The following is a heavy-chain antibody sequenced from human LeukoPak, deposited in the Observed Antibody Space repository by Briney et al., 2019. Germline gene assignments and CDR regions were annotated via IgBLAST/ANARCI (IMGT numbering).Heavy chain of an antibody. V-gene: IGHV3-23*01. CDR3: AKEGSGWHYFDN. CDR1: GFTFSSHA. Sequence: GGSLRLSCAASGFTFSSHAMSWVRQAPGKGLEWVSGISGSGGRTYYADSVKGRFTISRDNSKNTLYLRMNSLRAEDTAVYYCAKEGSGWHYFDNWGQGTLVTVSS. J-gene: IGHJ4*02. CDR2: ISGSGGRT. D-gene: IGHD6-19*01.